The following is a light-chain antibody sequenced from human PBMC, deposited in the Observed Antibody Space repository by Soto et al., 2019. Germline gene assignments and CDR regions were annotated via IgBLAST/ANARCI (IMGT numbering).Light chain of an antibody. CDR3: CSYAGSCIHVV. Sequence: QSALTQPRSVSGSPGQSVTISCTGTSSDVGGYNYVSWYQQHPGKAPKLMIYDVTKRPSGVPDRFSGSKSGSAASLPISGLPAEDEAGCYCCSYAGSCIHVVFGGGTKVTVL. J-gene: IGLJ2*01. CDR1: SSDVGGYNY. CDR2: DVT. V-gene: IGLV2-11*01.